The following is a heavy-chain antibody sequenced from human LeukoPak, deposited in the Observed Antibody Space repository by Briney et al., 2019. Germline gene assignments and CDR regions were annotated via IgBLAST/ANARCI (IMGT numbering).Heavy chain of an antibody. CDR1: GFTFSSYA. CDR2: ISGSGGST. J-gene: IGHJ5*02. Sequence: GGSLRLSCAASGFTFSSYAMSWVRQAPGKGLEWVSAISGSGGSTYYADSVKGRFTISRDNSKNTPYLQMNSLRAEDTAVYYCAKDLLAYCSGGSCYSQNWFDPWGQGTLVTVSS. CDR3: AKDLLAYCSGGSCYSQNWFDP. D-gene: IGHD2-15*01. V-gene: IGHV3-23*01.